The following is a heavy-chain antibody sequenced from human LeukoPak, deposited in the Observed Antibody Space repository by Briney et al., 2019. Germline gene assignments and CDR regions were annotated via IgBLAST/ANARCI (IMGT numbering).Heavy chain of an antibody. D-gene: IGHD6-13*01. CDR1: GGSISSYY. V-gene: IGHV4-59*01. CDR3: ASIYSSSWYVGLNWFDP. CDR2: IYYTGST. Sequence: SETLSLTCTVTGGSISSYYWSWIRQPPGKGLEWIGYIYYTGSTNYNPSLKSRVTISVDTSKNQFSLKLSSVTAADTAVYYCASIYSSSWYVGLNWFDPWGQGTLVTVSS. J-gene: IGHJ5*02.